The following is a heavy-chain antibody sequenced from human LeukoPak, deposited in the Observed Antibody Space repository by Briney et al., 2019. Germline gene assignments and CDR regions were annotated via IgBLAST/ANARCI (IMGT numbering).Heavy chain of an antibody. CDR2: INPNSGGT. CDR3: ARDRSFYDSSGYYYVDYYYYGMDV. D-gene: IGHD3-22*01. Sequence: VASVKVSCKASGYTFTGYYMHWVRQAPGQGLEWMGWINPNSGGTNYAQKFQGRVTMTRDTSISTAYMELSRLRSDDTAVYYCARDRSFYDSSGYYYVDYYYYGMDVWGQGTTVTVSS. J-gene: IGHJ6*02. CDR1: GYTFTGYY. V-gene: IGHV1-2*02.